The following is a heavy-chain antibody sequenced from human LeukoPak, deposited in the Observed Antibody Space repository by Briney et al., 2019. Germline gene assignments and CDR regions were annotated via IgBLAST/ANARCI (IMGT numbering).Heavy chain of an antibody. CDR3: ATSRRGFGGLWGY. V-gene: IGHV3-48*03. D-gene: IGHD3-10*01. CDR2: ISSSGSTI. J-gene: IGHJ4*02. CDR1: GFTFSSYE. Sequence: GGSLRLSCAASGFTFSSYEMNWVRQAPGKGLEWVSYISSSGSTIYYADSVKGRFTISRDNAKKSLYLQMNSLRAEDTAVYYCATSRRGFGGLWGYWGQGTLVTVSS.